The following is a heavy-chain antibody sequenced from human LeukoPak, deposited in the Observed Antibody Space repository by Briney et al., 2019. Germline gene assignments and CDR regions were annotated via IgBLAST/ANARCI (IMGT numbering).Heavy chain of an antibody. Sequence: GASVKVSCKVSGYTLTELSMHWVRQAPGKGLEWMGGFDPEDGETIYAQRFQGRVTMTEDTSTDTAYMELSSLRSEDTAVYYCATALGYSGYVRLDYWGQGTLVTVSS. J-gene: IGHJ4*02. D-gene: IGHD5-12*01. CDR1: GYTLTELS. CDR2: FDPEDGET. V-gene: IGHV1-24*01. CDR3: ATALGYSGYVRLDY.